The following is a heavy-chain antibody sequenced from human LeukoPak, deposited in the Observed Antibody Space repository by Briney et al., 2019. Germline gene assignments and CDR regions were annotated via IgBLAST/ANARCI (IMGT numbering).Heavy chain of an antibody. CDR1: GGSISSYY. D-gene: IGHD2-8*02. Sequence: SETLSLTCTVSGGSISSYYWSWIRQPPRKGLEWIAYISDIGSINYNPSLKSRVTISLDTSKNQFSLKLSSVTAADTAVYCCAGHHPRNTVDFWGQGTLVTVSS. V-gene: IGHV4-59*08. CDR2: ISDIGSI. CDR3: AGHHPRNTVDF. J-gene: IGHJ4*02.